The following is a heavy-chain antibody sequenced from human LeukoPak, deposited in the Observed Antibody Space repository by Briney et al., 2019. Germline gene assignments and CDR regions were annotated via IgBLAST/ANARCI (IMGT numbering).Heavy chain of an antibody. V-gene: IGHV3-30*18. J-gene: IGHJ4*02. CDR2: ISYDGTNK. CDR3: AKAGYYCSFDY. Sequence: GGSLRLSCAASGFTFSSYGMHWVRQAPGKGLEWVAIISYDGTNKYYVDSVKGRFTISRDNSKNTLYLQMNSLGAEDTAVYYCAKAGYYCSFDYWGQGTLVTVSS. D-gene: IGHD3-22*01. CDR1: GFTFSSYG.